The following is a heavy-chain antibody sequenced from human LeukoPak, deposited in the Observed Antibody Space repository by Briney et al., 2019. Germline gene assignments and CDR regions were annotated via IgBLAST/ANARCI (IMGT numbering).Heavy chain of an antibody. D-gene: IGHD3-22*01. CDR2: IGGSGGTT. V-gene: IGHV3-23*01. J-gene: IGHJ4*02. CDR3: AKESYYDTSGYLDY. CDR1: GFTFSTYG. Sequence: GGSLRLSCAASGFTFSTYGMSWVRQAPGKGLEWVSVIGGSGGTTYYADSVKGRFTISRDNSKNTLYLQMNSLRAEDTAVYYCAKESYYDTSGYLDYWGQGTLVTVSS.